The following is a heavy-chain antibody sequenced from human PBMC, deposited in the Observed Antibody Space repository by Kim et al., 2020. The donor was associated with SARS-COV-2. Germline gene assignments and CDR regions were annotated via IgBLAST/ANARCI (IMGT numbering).Heavy chain of an antibody. D-gene: IGHD5-18*01. J-gene: IGHJ6*02. V-gene: IGHV3-15*01. CDR3: ATEGYTYGYHGRDV. Sequence: AAPVKGRFTISRDESKDTLYLQMNSRKIEDTAVYYCATEGYTYGYHGRDVWGQGSTVTVSS.